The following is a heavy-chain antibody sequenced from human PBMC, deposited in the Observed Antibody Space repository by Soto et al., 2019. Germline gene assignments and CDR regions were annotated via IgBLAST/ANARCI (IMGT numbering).Heavy chain of an antibody. CDR3: ARGTIVARQHLDY. D-gene: IGHD6-6*01. CDR2: ISIRGGDE. CDR1: GFTFSSYA. J-gene: IGHJ4*02. V-gene: IGHV3-30*03. Sequence: QVEPVESGGGVGQPGKSLRLSCAASGFTFSSYAMHWTRQAPGKGLEWVTVISIRGGDEYYAESVRGRFTISRDDSKNTLYLQMDSLRVEDTAVYYCARGTIVARQHLDYWGQGTLVTVSS.